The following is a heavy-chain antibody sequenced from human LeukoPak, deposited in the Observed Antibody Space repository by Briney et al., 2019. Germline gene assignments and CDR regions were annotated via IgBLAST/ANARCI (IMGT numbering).Heavy chain of an antibody. CDR1: GFTFDDYA. CDR3: AKDVFRGSSSGWYAY. Sequence: GGSLRLSCAASGFTFDDYAMHWVRQAPGKGLEWVSLISGDGGSTDYADSVKGRFTISRDNSKNSLYLQMNSLRTEDAALYYCAKDVFRGSSSGWYAYWGQGTLVTVSS. CDR2: ISGDGGST. V-gene: IGHV3-43*02. J-gene: IGHJ4*02. D-gene: IGHD6-19*01.